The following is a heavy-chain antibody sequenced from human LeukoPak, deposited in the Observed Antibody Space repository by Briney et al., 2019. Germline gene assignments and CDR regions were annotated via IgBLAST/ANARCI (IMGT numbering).Heavy chain of an antibody. V-gene: IGHV3-48*01. Sequence: GGSLRLSCAASGFTFSSYSMNWVRQAPGRGLEWVSYISSSSSTIYYSDSVKGRFTISRDNAKNSLYLQMNSLRAEDTAVYYCAKGSIVGATSYYYMDVWGKGTTVTISS. CDR1: GFTFSSYS. CDR3: AKGSIVGATSYYYMDV. J-gene: IGHJ6*03. D-gene: IGHD1-26*01. CDR2: ISSSSSTI.